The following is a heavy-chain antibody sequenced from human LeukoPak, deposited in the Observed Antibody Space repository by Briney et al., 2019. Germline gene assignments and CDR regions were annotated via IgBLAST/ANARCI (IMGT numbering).Heavy chain of an antibody. J-gene: IGHJ2*01. CDR3: AKDIRDYGDYGWYFDL. D-gene: IGHD4-17*01. CDR2: TSWNSGSI. V-gene: IGHV3-9*01. Sequence: GRSLRLSCAASGFTFDDYAMHWVRQAPGKGMEWVSGTSWNSGSIGYADSVKGRFTISRDNAKNSLYLQMNSLRAEDTALYYCAKDIRDYGDYGWYFDLWGRGTLVTVSS. CDR1: GFTFDDYA.